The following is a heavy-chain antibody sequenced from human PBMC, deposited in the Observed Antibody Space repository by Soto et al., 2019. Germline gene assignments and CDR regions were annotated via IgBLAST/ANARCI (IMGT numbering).Heavy chain of an antibody. CDR3: ARTKTYYDSSGPNFDY. CDR1: GFTFSDYY. Sequence: GGSLRLSCAASGFTFSDYYMSWIRQAPGKGLEWVSYISSSGSTIYYADSVKGRFTISRDNAKNSLYLQMNSLRAEDTAVYYCARTKTYYDSSGPNFDYWGQGTRVTVSS. D-gene: IGHD3-22*01. J-gene: IGHJ4*02. V-gene: IGHV3-11*01. CDR2: ISSSGSTI.